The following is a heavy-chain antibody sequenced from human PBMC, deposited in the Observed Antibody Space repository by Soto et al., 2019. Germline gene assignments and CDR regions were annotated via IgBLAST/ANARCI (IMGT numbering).Heavy chain of an antibody. V-gene: IGHV3-74*01. CDR1: GFTFSNYW. CDR3: AKLDSSGWWDYFDY. Sequence: GGSLRLSCAASGFTFSNYWMHWVRQAPGKGLVWVSRINTDGSSTYYADSVKGRFTISRDNSKNTLYLQMNSLRAEDTAVYYCAKLDSSGWWDYFDYWGQGTLVTVSS. CDR2: INTDGSST. D-gene: IGHD6-19*01. J-gene: IGHJ4*02.